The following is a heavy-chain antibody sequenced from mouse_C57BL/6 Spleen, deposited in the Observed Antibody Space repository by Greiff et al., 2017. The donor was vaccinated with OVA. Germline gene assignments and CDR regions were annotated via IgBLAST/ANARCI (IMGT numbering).Heavy chain of an antibody. CDR3: ARDEDYDGLPYY. D-gene: IGHD2-4*01. CDR2: INPNNGGT. V-gene: IGHV1-26*01. J-gene: IGHJ2*01. Sequence: EVQLQQSGPELVKPGASVKISCKASGYTFTDYYMNWVKQSHGKSLEWIGDINPNNGGTSYNQKFKGKATLTVDKSSSTAYMELRSLTSEDSAVYYCARDEDYDGLPYYWGQGTTLTVSS. CDR1: GYTFTDYY.